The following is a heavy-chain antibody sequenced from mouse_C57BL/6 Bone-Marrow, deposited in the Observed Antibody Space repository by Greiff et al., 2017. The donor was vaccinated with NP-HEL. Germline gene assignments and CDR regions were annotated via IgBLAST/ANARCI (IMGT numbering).Heavy chain of an antibody. V-gene: IGHV1-15*01. J-gene: IGHJ2*01. D-gene: IGHD2-1*01. CDR3: TRSNGNYPFDY. CDR2: IDPETGGT. CDR1: GYTFTDYE. Sequence: VQLQQSGAELVRPGASVTLSCKASGYTFTDYEMHWVKQTPVHGLEWIGAIDPETGGTAYNQKFKGKAILTADNSSSTAYMELRSLTSEDSAVYYCTRSNGNYPFDYWGQGTTLTVSS.